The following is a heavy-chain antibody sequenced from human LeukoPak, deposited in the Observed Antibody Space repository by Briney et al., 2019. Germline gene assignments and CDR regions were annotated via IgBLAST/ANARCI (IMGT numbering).Heavy chain of an antibody. J-gene: IGHJ6*03. CDR1: GFSVRNNY. CDR3: ARGSYYDSSGYSATYYYYYMDV. Sequence: GGSLRLSCVVSGFSVRNNYVSWVRQAPGKGLEWVSVIYSGGSTYYADSVKGRFTISRDNSKNTLYLQMNSLRAEDTAVYYCARGSYYDSSGYSATYYYYYMDVWGKGTTVTISS. CDR2: IYSGGST. V-gene: IGHV3-66*01. D-gene: IGHD3-22*01.